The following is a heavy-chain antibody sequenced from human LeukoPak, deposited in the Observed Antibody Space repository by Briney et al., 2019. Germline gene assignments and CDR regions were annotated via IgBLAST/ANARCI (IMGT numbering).Heavy chain of an antibody. D-gene: IGHD6-6*01. Sequence: SETLSLTCTVSGGSISSSSYYWGWIRQPPGKGLQWIGTIYYSGSTYYNPSLKSRVTISVDTSRNQFSLELTSVTAADTALYYCARHAHSIAAPLDNCGQGTLVTVSS. V-gene: IGHV4-39*01. CDR1: GGSISSSSYY. CDR2: IYYSGST. CDR3: ARHAHSIAAPLDN. J-gene: IGHJ4*02.